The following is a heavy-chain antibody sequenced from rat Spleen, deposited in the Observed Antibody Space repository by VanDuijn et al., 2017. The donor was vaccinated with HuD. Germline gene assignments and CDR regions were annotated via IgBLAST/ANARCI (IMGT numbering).Heavy chain of an antibody. Sequence: QVQLKESGPGLVQPSQTLSLTCTVSGFSLRNYGVIWVRQPPGKGLEWMGVIWGNGSPNYNSALKSRLSISRDTSKSQVYLKMNSLQTEDTATYYCARADIGAIYTDGIWGQGVMVTVSS. D-gene: IGHD1-2*01. J-gene: IGHJ2*01. V-gene: IGHV2-13*01. CDR1: GFSLRNYG. CDR3: ARADIGAIYTDGI. CDR2: IWGNGSP.